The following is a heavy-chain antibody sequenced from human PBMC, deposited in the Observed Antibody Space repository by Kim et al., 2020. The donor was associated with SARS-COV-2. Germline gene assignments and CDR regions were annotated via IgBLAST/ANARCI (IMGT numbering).Heavy chain of an antibody. J-gene: IGHJ4*02. V-gene: IGHV3-30*03. CDR3: ASQRDGYSPTNFDY. CDR2: ISYDGSNK. Sequence: GGSLRLSCAASGFTFSSYGMHWVRQAPGKGLEWVAVISYDGSNKYYADSVKGRFTISRDNSKNTLYLQMNSLRAEDTAVYYCASQRDGYSPTNFDYWGQGTLVTVSS. CDR1: GFTFSSYG. D-gene: IGHD4-4*01.